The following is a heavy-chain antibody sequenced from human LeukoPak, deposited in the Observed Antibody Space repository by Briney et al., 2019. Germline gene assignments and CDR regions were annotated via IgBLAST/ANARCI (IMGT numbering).Heavy chain of an antibody. CDR1: GFTFSSYW. J-gene: IGHJ4*02. CDR2: INSDGSSI. V-gene: IGHV3-74*03. D-gene: IGHD5-12*01. CDR3: AREGRVSGYDFDC. Sequence: GGSLRLSCAASGFTFSSYWMHWVRQAPGKGLVWGSRINSDGSSITYADSVKGRFTISRDNAKNTLYLQMNSLRVEVTAVYYCAREGRVSGYDFDCWGQGTLVTVSS.